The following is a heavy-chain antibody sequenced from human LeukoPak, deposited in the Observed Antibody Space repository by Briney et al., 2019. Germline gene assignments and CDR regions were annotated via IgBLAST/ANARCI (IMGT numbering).Heavy chain of an antibody. CDR2: INHSGST. D-gene: IGHD1-26*01. Sequence: SETLSLTCAVYGGSFSGYYWSWIRQPPGKGLEWIGEINHSGSTNYNPSLKSRVTISVDTSKNQFSLNLRSVTAADTAVYYCARGVGAEISGNFWGQGTLVTVSS. V-gene: IGHV4-34*01. CDR3: ARGVGAEISGNF. CDR1: GGSFSGYY. J-gene: IGHJ4*02.